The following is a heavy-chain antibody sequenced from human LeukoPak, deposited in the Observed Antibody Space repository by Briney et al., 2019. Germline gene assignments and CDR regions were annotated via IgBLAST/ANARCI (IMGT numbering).Heavy chain of an antibody. Sequence: GGSLRLSCAASGFTFSSYAMDWVRQAPGKGLEWVAVISYDGSNKYYADSVKGRFTISRDNSKNTLYLQMNSLRAEDTAVYYCARAGGSIVGATFRYWGQGTLVTVSS. CDR2: ISYDGSNK. CDR3: ARAGGSIVGATFRY. D-gene: IGHD1-26*01. V-gene: IGHV3-30-3*01. CDR1: GFTFSSYA. J-gene: IGHJ4*02.